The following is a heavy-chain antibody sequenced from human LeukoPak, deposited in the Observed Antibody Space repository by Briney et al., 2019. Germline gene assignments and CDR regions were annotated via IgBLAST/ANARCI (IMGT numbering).Heavy chain of an antibody. CDR2: ISSSSSYI. V-gene: IGHV3-21*01. Sequence: GGSLRLSCAASGFTFSSYSMNWVRQAPGKGLEWVSSISSSSSYIYYADSVKGRFTISRDNAKNSLYLQMNSLRAEDTAVCYCARDQMLWFGELFYPFDYWGQGTLVTVSS. CDR1: GFTFSSYS. J-gene: IGHJ4*02. D-gene: IGHD3-10*01. CDR3: ARDQMLWFGELFYPFDY.